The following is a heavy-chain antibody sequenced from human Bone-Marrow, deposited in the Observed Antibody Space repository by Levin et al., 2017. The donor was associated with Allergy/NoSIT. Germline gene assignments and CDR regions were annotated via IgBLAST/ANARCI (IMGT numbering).Heavy chain of an antibody. D-gene: IGHD3-10*01. CDR3: VREERGSWIQALDF. V-gene: IGHV3-13*01. J-gene: IGHJ4*02. Sequence: GESLKISCAASGFTFSNFDFHWVRQATGAGLEWVSAIGTGHDTYYADSVRGRSTISRDNARDSVYLQIDSLRDGDTGVYYCVREERGSWIQALDFWGQGTLVTVSS. CDR2: IGTGHDT. CDR1: GFTFSNFD.